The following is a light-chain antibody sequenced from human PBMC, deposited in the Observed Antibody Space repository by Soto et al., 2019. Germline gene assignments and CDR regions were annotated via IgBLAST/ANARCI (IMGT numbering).Light chain of an antibody. CDR2: GAS. CDR3: QQYCSWPPYT. Sequence: ETELTQSPGTLSLSPRARAPLSCRAIQSGSSSYLAWYQQKPGQTPRLLIYGASTRATGVPPRFSGSRSGTEFTLTISSLQSEDFAVYYCQQYCSWPPYTFGQGTKVDI. CDR1: QSGSSSY. V-gene: IGKV3-15*01. J-gene: IGKJ2*01.